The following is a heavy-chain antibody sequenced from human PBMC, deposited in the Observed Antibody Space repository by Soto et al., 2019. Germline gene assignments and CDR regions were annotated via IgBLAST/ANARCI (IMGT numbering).Heavy chain of an antibody. CDR3: ARDSGMIRGNYGMDV. V-gene: IGHV3-53*01. CDR1: GFIVRSHY. D-gene: IGHD3-10*01. CDR2: IYSSGNI. J-gene: IGHJ6*04. Sequence: EVQLVESGGGLIQPGGSLRLSCAASGFIVRSHYMTWVRQAPGKGLEWVSVIYSSGNIYYPDSVKGRFTTSRDNSQNTFFLQMNSPRAEDTAVYYCARDSGMIRGNYGMDVWGKGTTVIVSS.